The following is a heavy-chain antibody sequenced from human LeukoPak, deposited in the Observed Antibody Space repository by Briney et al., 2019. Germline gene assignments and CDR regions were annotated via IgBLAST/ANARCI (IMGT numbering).Heavy chain of an antibody. J-gene: IGHJ4*02. D-gene: IGHD6-19*01. Sequence: ASVKVSCKASGYTFTSYDIDWVRQPTGQGLEWMGWMNPNSGNTGYAQKFQGRVTMTRNTSISTAYMELSSLRSEDTAVYYCVKGPRPDITVAHTVENWGQGTLVTVSS. CDR3: VKGPRPDITVAHTVEN. CDR2: MNPNSGNT. CDR1: GYTFTSYD. V-gene: IGHV1-8*01.